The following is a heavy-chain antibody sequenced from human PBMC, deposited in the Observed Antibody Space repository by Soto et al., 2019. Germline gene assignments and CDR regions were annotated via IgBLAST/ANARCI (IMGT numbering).Heavy chain of an antibody. CDR3: ARDQQQLDVLGEYYFDY. D-gene: IGHD6-13*01. V-gene: IGHV3-21*01. CDR1: GFTFSSYS. Sequence: VGSLRLSCAASGFTFSSYSMNWVRQAPGKGLEWVSSISCTSSYIYYADSVKGRFTISRDNAKNSLYLQMNSLRAEDTAVYYCARDQQQLDVLGEYYFDYWGQGTLVTVSS. J-gene: IGHJ4*02. CDR2: ISCTSSYI.